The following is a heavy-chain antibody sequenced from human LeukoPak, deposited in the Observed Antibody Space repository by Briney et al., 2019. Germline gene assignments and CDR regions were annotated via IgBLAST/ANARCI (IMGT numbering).Heavy chain of an antibody. CDR1: GYTFTSYG. V-gene: IGHV1-18*01. D-gene: IGHD2-8*01. CDR2: ISAYNGNT. CDR3: AREYCTNGVCYYADYYMDV. J-gene: IGHJ6*03. Sequence: GASVKVSCKASGYTFTSYGISWVRQAPGQGLEWMRWISAYNGNTNYAQKLQGRVTMTTDTSTSTAYMELRSLRSDDTAVYYCAREYCTNGVCYYADYYMDVWGKGTTVTVSS.